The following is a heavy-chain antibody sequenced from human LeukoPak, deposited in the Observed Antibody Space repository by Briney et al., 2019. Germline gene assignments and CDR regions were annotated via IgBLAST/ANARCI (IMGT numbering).Heavy chain of an antibody. V-gene: IGHV3-33*01. CDR2: IWYDGSNK. CDR1: GFTFSSYG. CDR3: ARWGGSGGYYFDY. J-gene: IGHJ4*02. Sequence: PGRSLRLSCAASGFTFSSYGMHWVRQAPGKGLEWVALIWYDGSNKYYADYVKGRFTISRDNSKNTLYLQMNRLSVEDAAVYYCARWGGSGGYYFDYWGQGALVTVSS. D-gene: IGHD3-10*01.